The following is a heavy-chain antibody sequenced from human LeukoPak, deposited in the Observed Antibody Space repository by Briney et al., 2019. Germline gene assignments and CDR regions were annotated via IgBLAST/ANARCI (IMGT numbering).Heavy chain of an antibody. D-gene: IGHD2-2*01. J-gene: IGHJ4*02. CDR2: IIPIFGAA. CDR1: GGTFSSYA. Sequence: SVKVSCKASGGTFSSYAISWVRQAPGQGLEWMGGIIPIFGAANYAQKFQGRVTITADKSTSTAYMELSSLRSEDTAVYYCASHCSSTSCYSRGDYRGQGTLVTVSS. CDR3: ASHCSSTSCYSRGDY. V-gene: IGHV1-69*06.